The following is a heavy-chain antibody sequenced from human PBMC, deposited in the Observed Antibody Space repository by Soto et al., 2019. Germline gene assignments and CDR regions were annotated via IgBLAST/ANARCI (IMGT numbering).Heavy chain of an antibody. CDR1: GFIFRTYS. D-gene: IGHD3-10*01. CDR2: ISSSGTYI. CDR3: ARDRARTTNAFDF. Sequence: EEQLVESGGGLVKPGGSLRLSCAASGFIFRTYSMSWVRQAPGKGLEWDSSISSSGTYIFYADSLKGRFTISRDNAKNSLYLQMNSLRAEDTAVYYCARDRARTTNAFDFWGQGTLVTVSS. J-gene: IGHJ3*01. V-gene: IGHV3-21*01.